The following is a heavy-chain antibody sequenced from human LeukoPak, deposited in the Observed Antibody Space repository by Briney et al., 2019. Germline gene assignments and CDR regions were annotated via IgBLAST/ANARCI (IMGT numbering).Heavy chain of an antibody. Sequence: GGSLRLSCAASGFTFSSYSMNWVRQAPGKGLEWVSYISSSSSTIYYADSVKGRFTISRDNAKNSLYLQMNSLRAEDTAVYYCARPHAQPHYYGSGSYYEYYFDYWGQGTLVTVSS. V-gene: IGHV3-48*04. J-gene: IGHJ4*02. CDR2: ISSSSSTI. D-gene: IGHD3-10*01. CDR3: ARPHAQPHYYGSGSYYEYYFDY. CDR1: GFTFSSYS.